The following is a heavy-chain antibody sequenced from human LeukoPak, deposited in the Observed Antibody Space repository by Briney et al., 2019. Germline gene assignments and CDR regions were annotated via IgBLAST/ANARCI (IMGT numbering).Heavy chain of an antibody. CDR1: GFTFSSYE. D-gene: IGHD6-25*01. J-gene: IGHJ4*02. CDR2: ISSSGSTK. CDR3: AGSSGLIPTDY. V-gene: IGHV3-48*03. Sequence: GGSLRLSCAASGFTFSSYEMNWVRQTPGKGLQWVSYISSSGSTKFYPASVKGRFTISRDNAKNSLYLEMNSLRAEDTAVYYCAGSSGLIPTDYWGQGTLVTVSS.